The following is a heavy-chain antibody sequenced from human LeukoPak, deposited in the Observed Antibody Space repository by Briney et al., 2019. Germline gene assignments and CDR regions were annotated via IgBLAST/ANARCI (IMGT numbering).Heavy chain of an antibody. D-gene: IGHD4/OR15-4a*01. CDR1: GFTFSRYW. CDR2: IDPDDSGS. J-gene: IGHJ3*01. V-gene: IGHV3-74*01. Sequence: GGSPRLSCVASGFTFSRYWMHWVRQAPGEGLVWVSRIDPDDSGSSYADSVKGRFTISRDNAKNTLWLQMNSLRADDTAVYYCAGVRAGANRAFDVWGRGTVVAVSS. CDR3: AGVRAGANRAFDV.